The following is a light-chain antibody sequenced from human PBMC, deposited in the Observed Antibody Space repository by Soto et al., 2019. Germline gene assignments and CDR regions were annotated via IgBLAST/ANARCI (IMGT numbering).Light chain of an antibody. V-gene: IGKV3D-20*02. CDR1: QRMXDT. J-gene: IGKJ4*01. Sequence: IVITQSAATPSVSRGGRGTLSCRASQRMXDTLAWYHHQPVQAPRLFIYCXSSRATGSPDRLSGSGSATDFTLTISRLEPKDFAVYYCQHRRRGPRTFGGGTKVDI. CDR3: QHRRRGPRT. CDR2: CXS.